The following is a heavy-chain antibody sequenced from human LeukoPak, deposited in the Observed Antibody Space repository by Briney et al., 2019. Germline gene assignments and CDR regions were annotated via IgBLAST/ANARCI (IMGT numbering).Heavy chain of an antibody. V-gene: IGHV4-59*08. CDR3: ARHLAARRDPFDY. CDR2: IYYSGST. CDR1: GGSISSYY. J-gene: IGHJ4*02. D-gene: IGHD6-6*01. Sequence: SETLSLTCTVSGGSISSYYWSWIRQPPGKGLEWIGYIYYSGSTNYNPSLKRRVTISVDTSKNQFSLKLSSVTAADTAVYYCARHLAARRDPFDYWGQGTLVTVSS.